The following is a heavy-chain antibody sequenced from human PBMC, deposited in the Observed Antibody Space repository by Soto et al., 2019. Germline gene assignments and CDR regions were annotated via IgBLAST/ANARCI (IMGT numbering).Heavy chain of an antibody. CDR3: ARPTYYYDSSGPPAY. CDR2: ISSSSSTI. D-gene: IGHD3-22*01. Sequence: GGSLRLSCAASGFTFSTYSMNWVRQAPGKGLEWVSYISSSSSTIFYTDSVKGRFTVSRDNAKNSLYLQMNSLRAEDTAVYYFARPTYYYDSSGPPAYWGKGTLVTVSS. J-gene: IGHJ4*02. V-gene: IGHV3-48*01. CDR1: GFTFSTYS.